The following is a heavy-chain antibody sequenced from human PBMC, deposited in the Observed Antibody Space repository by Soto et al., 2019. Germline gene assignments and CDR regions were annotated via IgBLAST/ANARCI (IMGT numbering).Heavy chain of an antibody. CDR1: GFTFSSYA. CDR2: ISGSGGST. CDR3: AKDSRYCSGGSCYEWFDP. Sequence: GGSLRLSCAASGFTFSSYAMSWVRQAPGKGLERVLAISGSGGSTYYADSVKGRFTISRDNSKNTLYLQMNSLRAEDTAVYYCAKDSRYCSGGSCYEWFDPWGQGTLVTVSS. D-gene: IGHD2-15*01. J-gene: IGHJ5*02. V-gene: IGHV3-23*01.